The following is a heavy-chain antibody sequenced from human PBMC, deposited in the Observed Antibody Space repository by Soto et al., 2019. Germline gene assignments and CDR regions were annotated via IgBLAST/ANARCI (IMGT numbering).Heavy chain of an antibody. V-gene: IGHV1-3*01. J-gene: IGHJ4*02. Sequence: ASVKVSCEASGYTFTSYAMHWVRQAPGQRLEWMGWINAGNGNTKYSQKFQGRVTITRDTSASTAYMELSSLRSEDTAVYYCARDKLGYCSGGSCYGIDYWGQGTLVTVSS. CDR2: INAGNGNT. CDR1: GYTFTSYA. D-gene: IGHD2-15*01. CDR3: ARDKLGYCSGGSCYGIDY.